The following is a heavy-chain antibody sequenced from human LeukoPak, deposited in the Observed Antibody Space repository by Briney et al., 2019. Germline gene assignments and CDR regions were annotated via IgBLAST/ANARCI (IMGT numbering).Heavy chain of an antibody. J-gene: IGHJ6*03. CDR1: GGAVSSYA. D-gene: IGHD2-2*01. CDR3: ATLGDVPAAHGLYSSSYYYYMDV. Sequence: SVKVSCKGSGGAVSSYAIIWVRQAQGQGLGWVGGMIPYFSTANYEQKFQGRGTIITDESTSTVYMGLSSLRSEHTAVYYCATLGDVPAAHGLYSSSYYYYMDVWGQGTPVTVSS. V-gene: IGHV1-69*05. CDR2: MIPYFSTA.